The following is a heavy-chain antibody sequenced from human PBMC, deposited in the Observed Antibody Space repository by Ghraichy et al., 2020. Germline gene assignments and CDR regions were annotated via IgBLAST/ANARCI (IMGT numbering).Heavy chain of an antibody. CDR2: INHSGST. CDR1: GGSFSGYY. V-gene: IGHV4-34*01. CDR3: ARDSPLRHYYGMDV. Sequence: ESLNISCAVYGGSFSGYYWSWIRQPPGKGLEWIGEINHSGSTNYNPSLKSRVTISVDTSKNQFSLKLSSVTAADTAVYYCARDSPLRHYYGMDVWGQGTTVTVSS. J-gene: IGHJ6*02.